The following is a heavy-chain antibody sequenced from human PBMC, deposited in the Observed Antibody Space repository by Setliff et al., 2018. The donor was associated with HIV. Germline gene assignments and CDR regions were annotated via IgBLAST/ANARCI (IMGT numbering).Heavy chain of an antibody. D-gene: IGHD4-17*01. CDR3: ATGPTMVTSKGFWFFDL. V-gene: IGHV1-3*04. CDR2: INTGNGNT. CDR1: GYTFRNYA. J-gene: IGHJ2*01. Sequence: ASVKVSCKASGYTFRNYAMHWVRQAPGHRPEWMGWINTGNGNTKYSQKFQGRVTITRDKSASTAYMELSSLRFEDTAVYYCATGPTMVTSKGFWFFDLWGRGTLVTVSS.